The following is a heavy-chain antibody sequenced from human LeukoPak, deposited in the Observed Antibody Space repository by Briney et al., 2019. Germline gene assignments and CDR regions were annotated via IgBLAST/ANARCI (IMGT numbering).Heavy chain of an antibody. D-gene: IGHD6-19*01. Sequence: GGSLRLSCAASGFTVSSNYMSGGRQAPGRGLVGGSVIYSGGSTYSADSLKRRFTISRDNSKNTLYLQMNSLRAEDTAVYYCARGPLRPIRLAGYFDYWGQGTLATVSS. CDR2: IYSGGST. V-gene: IGHV3-53*01. CDR1: GFTVSSNY. CDR3: ARGPLRPIRLAGYFDY. J-gene: IGHJ4*02.